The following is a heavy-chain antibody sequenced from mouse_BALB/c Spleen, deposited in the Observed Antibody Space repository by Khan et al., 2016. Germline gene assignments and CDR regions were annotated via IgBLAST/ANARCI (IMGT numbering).Heavy chain of an antibody. D-gene: IGHD2-2*01. CDR3: ARQGDYGYEVY. Sequence: EVQLQESGGGLVQPGGSLKLSCAASGFDFSRYWISWVRQAPGKGLEWIGEINPDSSTINYTPSLKDKFIISRDTAKTTLYLQMSKVRSEVTAVYCCARQGDYGYEVYWGQGTTLTVSS. CDR2: INPDSSTI. V-gene: IGHV4-1*02. CDR1: GFDFSRYW. J-gene: IGHJ2*01.